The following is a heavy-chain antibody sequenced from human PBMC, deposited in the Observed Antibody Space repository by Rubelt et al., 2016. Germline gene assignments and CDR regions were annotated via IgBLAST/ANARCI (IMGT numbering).Heavy chain of an antibody. CDR3: AKDLVVVVAATHRYDAFDI. V-gene: IGHV3-23*01. D-gene: IGHD2-15*01. Sequence: EVQLLESGGGLVQPGGSLRLSCAASGFTFSSYAMSWVRQAPGKGLEWVSAISGSGGSTYYADSVKGRFTISRCNSKNTLYLQMNSLRAEDTAVYYCAKDLVVVVAATHRYDAFDIWGQGTMVTVSS. CDR1: GFTFSSYA. CDR2: ISGSGGST. J-gene: IGHJ3*02.